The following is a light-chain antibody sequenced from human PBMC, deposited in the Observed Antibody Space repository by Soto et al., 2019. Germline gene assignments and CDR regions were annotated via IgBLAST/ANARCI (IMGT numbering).Light chain of an antibody. CDR1: QAISIY. J-gene: IGKJ3*01. V-gene: IGKV1-27*01. CDR2: SAS. Sequence: DLQLTQSPPSLSASVGDRVTITCRASQAISIYVAWYQQKPGKIPKLLIFSASTVQSGAPSRFSGSGSWTDFTLTISNLQPEDVATDYCQNYNSAPLTFGPGTKVDLK. CDR3: QNYNSAPLT.